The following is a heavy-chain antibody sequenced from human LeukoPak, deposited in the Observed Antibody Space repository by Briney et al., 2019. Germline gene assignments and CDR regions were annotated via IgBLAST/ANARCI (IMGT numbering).Heavy chain of an antibody. V-gene: IGHV3-21*01. J-gene: IGHJ4*02. Sequence: GGSLRLSCAAPGFTFSHYTMNWVRQAPGKGLEWVSSISSSSSYIYYADSVKGRFTISRDNAKNSLYLQMNSLRAEDTAVYYCARSDLYYPYFDYWGQGTLVTVSS. CDR1: GFTFSHYT. CDR3: ARSDLYYPYFDY. D-gene: IGHD3-10*01. CDR2: ISSSSSYI.